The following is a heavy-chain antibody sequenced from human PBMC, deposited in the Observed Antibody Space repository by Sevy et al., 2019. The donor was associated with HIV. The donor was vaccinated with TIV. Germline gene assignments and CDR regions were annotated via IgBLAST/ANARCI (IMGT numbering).Heavy chain of an antibody. J-gene: IGHJ6*02. CDR2: ISAYNGNT. Sequence: ASVKVSCKASGYTFTSYGINWVRQAPGQGLEWMGWISAYNGNTNYAQKLQGRVTMTTDTSTSTAYMELRSLRSDDTAVYYCARVWDCSSTSCYGGYYYYGMDVWGQGTTVTVSS. CDR3: ARVWDCSSTSCYGGYYYYGMDV. V-gene: IGHV1-18*01. D-gene: IGHD2-2*01. CDR1: GYTFTSYG.